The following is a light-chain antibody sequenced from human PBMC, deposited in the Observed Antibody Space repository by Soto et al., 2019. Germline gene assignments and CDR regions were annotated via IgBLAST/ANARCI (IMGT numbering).Light chain of an antibody. CDR1: QSISTY. V-gene: IGKV1-39*01. J-gene: IGKJ5*01. CDR3: QQSYSTPRT. CDR2: GAS. Sequence: DIQMTQSPSSLSASVGDRITITCRASQSISTYLNWYQFKPGKAPKVLIYGASNLQSGVPSRFSGSGSGTDFTLTINSLQPEDFATYYCQQSYSTPRTFGQGTRLEIK.